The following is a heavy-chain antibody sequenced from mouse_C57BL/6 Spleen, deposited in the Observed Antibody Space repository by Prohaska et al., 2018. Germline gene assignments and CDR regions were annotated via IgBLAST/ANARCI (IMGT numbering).Heavy chain of an antibody. J-gene: IGHJ1*03. CDR2: ITHSGET. Sequence: QMQLQESGPGLVKPSQSLFLTCSITGFPITSGYYWIWIRQSPGKPLEWMGYITHSGETFYNPSIQSPISITRETSKNQFFLQLNSLTTDDTAMYYCAGDITSYWYFDVWGTGTTVTVSS. CDR3: AGDITSYWYFDV. V-gene: IGHV12-3*01. CDR1: GFPITSGYY. D-gene: IGHD1-3*01.